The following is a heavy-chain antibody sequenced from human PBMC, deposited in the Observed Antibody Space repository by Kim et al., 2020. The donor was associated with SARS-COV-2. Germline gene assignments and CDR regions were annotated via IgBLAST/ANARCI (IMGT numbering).Heavy chain of an antibody. D-gene: IGHD3-10*01. V-gene: IGHV4-4*02. CDR1: GGSISSSNW. Sequence: SETLSLTCAVSGGSISSSNWWSWVRQPPGKGLEWIGEIYHSGSTNYNPSLKSRVTISVDKSKNQFSLKLSSVTAADTAVYYCARALSGFGELLIRYGMDVWVQGTTVTVSS. CDR3: ARALSGFGELLIRYGMDV. J-gene: IGHJ6*02. CDR2: IYHSGST.